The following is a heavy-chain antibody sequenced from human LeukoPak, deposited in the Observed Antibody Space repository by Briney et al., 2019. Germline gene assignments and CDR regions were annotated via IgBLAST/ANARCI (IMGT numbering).Heavy chain of an antibody. D-gene: IGHD3-22*01. V-gene: IGHV3-21*01. J-gene: IGHJ3*02. CDR1: GFTFNTYS. CDR2: ISSSSSYI. Sequence: GGSLRLSCAASGFTFNTYSMNWVRQAPGKGLEWVSSISSSSSYIYYADSVKGRFTISRDNAKNSLYLQMNSLRAEDTAVYYCARDLGRSGYYTIDAFDIRGQGTMVTVSS. CDR3: ARDLGRSGYYTIDAFDI.